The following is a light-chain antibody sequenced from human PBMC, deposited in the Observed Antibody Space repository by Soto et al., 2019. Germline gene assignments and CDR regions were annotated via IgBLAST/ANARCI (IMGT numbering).Light chain of an antibody. J-gene: IGKJ2*01. CDR3: QQRTRWPLT. CDR1: QSVDSS. CDR2: DAS. V-gene: IGKV3-11*02. Sequence: EIELTQSPATLSLSPGERATFSCRASQSVDSSLAWYQQKPGQAPRLLIFDASNRATGIPARFSGTGSGRDFTLTIGGLEPEDFAVYYCQQRTRWPLTFGPGIKVEMK.